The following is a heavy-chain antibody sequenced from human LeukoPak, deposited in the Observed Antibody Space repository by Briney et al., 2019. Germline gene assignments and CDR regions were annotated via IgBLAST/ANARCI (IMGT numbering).Heavy chain of an antibody. J-gene: IGHJ6*03. V-gene: IGHV4-4*07. CDR3: ARGAVSDYYYYMDV. CDR2: IYSSGTT. Sequence: SETLSLTCSVSGDSISTYSWAWIRQTAGKGLEWIGRIYSSGTTNYNPSLKSRVSMSLDTSKNQFSLKVNSVTAADTAVYYCARGAVSDYYYYMDVWGKGTTVTVSS. CDR1: GDSISTYS. D-gene: IGHD3-16*01.